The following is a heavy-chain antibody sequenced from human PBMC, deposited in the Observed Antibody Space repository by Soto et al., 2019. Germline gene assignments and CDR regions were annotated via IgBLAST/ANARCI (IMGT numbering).Heavy chain of an antibody. D-gene: IGHD3-16*02. Sequence: QVQLVQSGVEVKKPGASVKVSCKASGYTFTSSDINWVRQATGQGLEWMGWMDPNSGNTGYAQKFQGGVTMTRNTSISTAYMELSSLRSEDTAVYYCARGEIIYDYIWGSFRYTVFDYWGQGSQVTVPS. CDR1: GYTFTSSD. V-gene: IGHV1-8*01. CDR2: MDPNSGNT. J-gene: IGHJ4*02. CDR3: ARGEIIYDYIWGSFRYTVFDY.